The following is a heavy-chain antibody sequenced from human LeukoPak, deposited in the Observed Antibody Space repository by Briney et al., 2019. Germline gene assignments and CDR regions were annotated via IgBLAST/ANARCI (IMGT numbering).Heavy chain of an antibody. CDR2: IYPGDSDT. V-gene: IGHV5-51*01. J-gene: IGHJ4*02. D-gene: IGHD2-21*02. CDR1: GYSFTTYW. CDR3: XXXXXXTGAEGFFDY. Sequence: GESLKISCKGSGYSFTTYWIGWVRQMPGKGLEWMGIIYPGDSDTRYSPSFQGQVTMSADKSINIAYLQWSSLKASDTAVYYCXXXXXXTGAEGFFDYWGQGSPVTVSS.